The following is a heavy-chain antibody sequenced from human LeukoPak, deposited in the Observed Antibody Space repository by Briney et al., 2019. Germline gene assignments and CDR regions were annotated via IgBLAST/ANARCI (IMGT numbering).Heavy chain of an antibody. Sequence: ASVKVSCKASGGTFTSYGISWVRQAPGQGLEWMGGIIPMFGTTKYAQKFQGRVTITADQSTRTAYMEMSSLRSGDTALYYCSTVGSSASDPYDYWGQGTLVTVSS. V-gene: IGHV1-69*13. D-gene: IGHD2-2*01. J-gene: IGHJ4*02. CDR3: STVGSSASDPYDY. CDR1: GGTFTSYG. CDR2: IIPMFGTT.